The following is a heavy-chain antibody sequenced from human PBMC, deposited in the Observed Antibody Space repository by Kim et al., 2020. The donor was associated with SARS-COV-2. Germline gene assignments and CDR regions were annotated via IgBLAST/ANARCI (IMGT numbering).Heavy chain of an antibody. J-gene: IGHJ4*02. CDR3: ARGRLYYDFWSGYYPPIDY. V-gene: IGHV4-34*01. D-gene: IGHD3-3*01. Sequence: SRVTISVDTSKNQFSLKPSSVTAADTAVYYCARGRLYYDFWSGYYPPIDYWGQGTLVTVSS.